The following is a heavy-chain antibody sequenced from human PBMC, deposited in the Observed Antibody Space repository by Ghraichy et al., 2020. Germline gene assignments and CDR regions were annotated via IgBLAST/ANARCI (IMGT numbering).Heavy chain of an antibody. Sequence: GSLRLSCAASGFTFSTFSMNWVRQAPGKGLEWISYIRVTSITSYADSVKGRFTISRDNAKNSLYLQMNSLRDEDTAVYYCARDLHYAFDIWGQGAMVTVSS. CDR3: ARDLHYAFDI. CDR1: GFTFSTFS. J-gene: IGHJ3*02. V-gene: IGHV3-48*02. D-gene: IGHD3-3*02. CDR2: IRVTSIT.